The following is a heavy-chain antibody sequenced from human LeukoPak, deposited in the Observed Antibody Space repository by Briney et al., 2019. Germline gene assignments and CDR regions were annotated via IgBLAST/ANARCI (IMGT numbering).Heavy chain of an antibody. CDR2: ISWNSGSI. CDR1: GFTFDDYA. J-gene: IGHJ6*02. V-gene: IGHV3-9*01. D-gene: IGHD6-6*01. Sequence: PGGSLRLSCAASGFTFDDYAMHWVRQAPGKGLEWVSGISWNSGSIGYADSVKGRFTISRDNAKNSLYLQMNSLRAEVTALYYCAKGIAARLYYYGMDVWGQGTTVTVSS. CDR3: AKGIAARLYYYGMDV.